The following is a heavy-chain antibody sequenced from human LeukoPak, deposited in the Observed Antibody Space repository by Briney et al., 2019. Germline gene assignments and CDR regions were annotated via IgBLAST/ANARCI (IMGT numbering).Heavy chain of an antibody. CDR3: ARDYARPDY. CDR1: GFTFEDYG. Sequence: GGSLRLSCAASGFTFEDYGMSWVRQAPGKGLEWVSGITWNGGSIGYADSVKGRSTMSRDNAKNSLYLQMDSLKTEDTALYYCARDYARPDYWGQGTLVTVSS. CDR2: ITWNGGSI. J-gene: IGHJ4*02. D-gene: IGHD4-17*01. V-gene: IGHV3-20*04.